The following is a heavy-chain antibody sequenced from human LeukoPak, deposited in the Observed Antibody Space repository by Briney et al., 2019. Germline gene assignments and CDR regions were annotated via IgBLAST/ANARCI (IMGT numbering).Heavy chain of an antibody. CDR3: ARDATYYYGMDV. Sequence: EASVKVSCKASGYTFTGYCMHWVRQAPGQGLEWMGWINPNSGGTNYAQKLQGRVTMTTDTSTSTAYMELRSLRSDDTAVYYCARDATYYYGMDVWGQGTTVTVSS. CDR1: GYTFTGYC. J-gene: IGHJ6*02. V-gene: IGHV1-2*02. CDR2: INPNSGGT.